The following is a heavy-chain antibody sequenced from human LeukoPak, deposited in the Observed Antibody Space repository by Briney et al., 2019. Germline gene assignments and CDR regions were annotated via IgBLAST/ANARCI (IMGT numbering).Heavy chain of an antibody. CDR2: IIPIFGTA. D-gene: IGHD5/OR15-5a*01. Sequence: GASVKVSCKASGGTFSSYAISWVRQAPGQGLEWMGGIIPIFGTANYAQKFQGRVTITADESTSTAYMELSSLRSEDTAVYYCARDGGRTIGSRPYYFDYWGQGTLVTVSS. V-gene: IGHV1-69*13. CDR1: GGTFSSYA. CDR3: ARDGGRTIGSRPYYFDY. J-gene: IGHJ4*02.